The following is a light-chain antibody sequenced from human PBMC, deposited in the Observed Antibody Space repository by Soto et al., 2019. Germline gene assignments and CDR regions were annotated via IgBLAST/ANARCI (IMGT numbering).Light chain of an antibody. CDR2: VPS. CDR1: QSISSY. V-gene: IGKV1-39*01. Sequence: DIQMTQSPSSLSASVGDRVTITCRASQSISSYLNWYQHKPGKAHKLLIYVPSSLQSGVPSRFSGSGSGTDFTLTNSSLQPEDFATYYCQQSYSTPPFGQGTKLEIK. CDR3: QQSYSTPP. J-gene: IGKJ2*01.